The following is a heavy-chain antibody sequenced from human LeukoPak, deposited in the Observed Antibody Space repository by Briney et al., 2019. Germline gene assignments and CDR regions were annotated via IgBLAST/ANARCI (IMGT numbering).Heavy chain of an antibody. D-gene: IGHD6-13*01. CDR2: MNLDSGNT. J-gene: IGHJ4*02. CDR1: GYTVTSFD. Sequence: ASVKVSCKASGYTVTSFDINWVRQATGQGLEWMGWMNLDSGNTGYAQKFRGGVTMTRNTSITTAYMEMSGLRSDDTALYYCAKDMGPFPGIAAAGVIDYWGQGTLVTVSS. V-gene: IGHV1-8*01. CDR3: AKDMGPFPGIAAAGVIDY.